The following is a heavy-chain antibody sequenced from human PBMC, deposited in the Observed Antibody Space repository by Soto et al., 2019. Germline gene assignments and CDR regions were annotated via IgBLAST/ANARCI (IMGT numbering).Heavy chain of an antibody. CDR1: GGSISSGHYP. CDR2: IYPGGNT. CDR3: ARLVGVAIAA. D-gene: IGHD2-15*01. Sequence: SETLSLTCAVSGGSISSGHYPWTWIRQPPGPGLEWIGYIYPGGNTYYSPSLKSRVIIALDTSKSLVSLRLDSVTAADTAVYNWARLVGVAIAAWGQGTLVTV. J-gene: IGHJ4*02. V-gene: IGHV4-30-2*01.